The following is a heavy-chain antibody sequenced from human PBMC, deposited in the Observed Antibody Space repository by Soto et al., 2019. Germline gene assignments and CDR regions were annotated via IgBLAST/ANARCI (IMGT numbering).Heavy chain of an antibody. CDR1: GVSFTDHG. V-gene: IGHV1-69*01. Sequence: QVQLVQSGAEVKKPGSSVKVSCRASGVSFTDHGISWLRNAPGQGLEWIGGFPPKFGTANYAPKFQGRVSITADESKTTAAVTLSSLRPADTAVYFWARGVISVCEHWYFDLWGRGRLLTVSS. D-gene: IGHD6-19*01. J-gene: IGHJ2*01. CDR2: FPPKFGTA. CDR3: ARGVISVCEHWYFDL.